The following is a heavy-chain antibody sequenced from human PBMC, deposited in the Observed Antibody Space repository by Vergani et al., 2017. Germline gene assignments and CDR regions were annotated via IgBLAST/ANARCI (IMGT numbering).Heavy chain of an antibody. J-gene: IGHJ4*02. CDR2: IYYSGST. CDR1: GGSISSGGYY. V-gene: IGHV4-31*03. CDR3: AKDSHDMAAAGTFDY. Sequence: QVQLQESGPGLVKPSQTLSLTCTVSGGSISSGGYYWSWIRQHPGKGLEWIGYIYYSGSTYYNPSLKSRVTISVDTSKNQFSLKLSSVTPEDTAVYYCAKDSHDMAAAGTFDYWGQGTLVTVSS. D-gene: IGHD6-13*01.